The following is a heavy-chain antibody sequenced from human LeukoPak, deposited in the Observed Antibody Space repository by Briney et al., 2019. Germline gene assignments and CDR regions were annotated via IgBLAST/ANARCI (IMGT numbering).Heavy chain of an antibody. J-gene: IGHJ5*02. D-gene: IGHD4-17*01. CDR2: ITSSGTTI. CDR3: ARDTNGDGWFDP. CDR1: GFTFSSYD. Sequence: GGSLRLSCAASGFTFSSYDMNWVRQAPGEGLEWVSYITSSGTTIHYADSVKGRFTMSRDNAKNSLYLQMNSLRAGDTAVYYCARDTNGDGWFDPWGQGTLVTVSS. V-gene: IGHV3-48*03.